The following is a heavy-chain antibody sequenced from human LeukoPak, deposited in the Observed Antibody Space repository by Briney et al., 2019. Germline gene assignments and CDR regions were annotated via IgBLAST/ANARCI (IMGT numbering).Heavy chain of an antibody. CDR3: ASGTVGNYALDY. CDR1: GLTFSRYN. CDR2: IGTSSNNI. J-gene: IGHJ4*02. V-gene: IGHV3-21*01. D-gene: IGHD1-7*01. Sequence: GGSLTLSCAASGLTFSRYNMNWVRQAPGKGLEWVSSIGTSSNNIYCTDSVKGRLTISRDNAKNSLYLQVDSLRVEDTAVYFCASGTVGNYALDYWGQGTLVTVSS.